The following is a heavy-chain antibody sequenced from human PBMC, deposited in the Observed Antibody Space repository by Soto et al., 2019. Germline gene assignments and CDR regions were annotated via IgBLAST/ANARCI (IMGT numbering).Heavy chain of an antibody. CDR3: GRDIGHAFDY. CDR2: ISSSGSTI. D-gene: IGHD2-21*02. J-gene: IGHJ4*02. Sequence: EVQLVESGGGLVQPGGSLRLSCAASGFTFSSYEMNWVRQAPGKGLEWVSYISSSGSTIYYADSVKGRFTIPRDNAKNSLYLQMNSLRAEDTAVYYCGRDIGHAFDYWGQGTLVTVSS. CDR1: GFTFSSYE. V-gene: IGHV3-48*03.